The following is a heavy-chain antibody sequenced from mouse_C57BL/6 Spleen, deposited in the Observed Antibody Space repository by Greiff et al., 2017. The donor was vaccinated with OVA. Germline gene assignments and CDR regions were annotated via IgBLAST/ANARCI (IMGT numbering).Heavy chain of an antibody. CDR3: AKNADYGDYYAMDY. CDR1: GFSFTSYG. V-gene: IGHV2-5*01. CDR2: IWRGGST. D-gene: IGHD2-4*01. Sequence: QVQLQQSGPGLVQPSQSLSITCTVSGFSFTSYGVHWVRQSPGKGLEWLGVIWRGGSTDYNAAFMSRLSITKDNSKSQVFFKMNSLQADDTAIYYCAKNADYGDYYAMDYWGQGTSVTVSS. J-gene: IGHJ4*01.